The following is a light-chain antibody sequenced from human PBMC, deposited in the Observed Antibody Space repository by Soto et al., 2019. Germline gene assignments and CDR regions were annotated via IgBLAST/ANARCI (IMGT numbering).Light chain of an antibody. V-gene: IGKV3-15*01. CDR2: GAS. CDR3: QHYNNWPPWT. Sequence: EIMMTQSPATLSVSPGERATLSCRASQSVSSNLAWYQQKPGQAPRLLIYGASTGATGIPARFSGSGSGTELTLTISSLQSEDFAVYYCQHYNNWPPWTFGQGTKVDIK. CDR1: QSVSSN. J-gene: IGKJ1*01.